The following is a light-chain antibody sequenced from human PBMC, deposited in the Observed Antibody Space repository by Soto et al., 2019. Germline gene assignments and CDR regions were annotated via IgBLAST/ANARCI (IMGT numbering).Light chain of an antibody. Sequence: EIVLTQSPGTLSLSPGERATLTCRASQSISGNYLAWYQQKPGQAPRLLIYGASNRATGIPERFSGSGSGTDFTLTISRLEPQDSAMYYCQQYVISVTFGQGTRLEIK. J-gene: IGKJ5*01. CDR2: GAS. CDR1: QSISGNY. V-gene: IGKV3-20*01. CDR3: QQYVISVT.